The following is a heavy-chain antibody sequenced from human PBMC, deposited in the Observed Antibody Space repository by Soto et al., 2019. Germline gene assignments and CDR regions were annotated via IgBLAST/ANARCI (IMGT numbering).Heavy chain of an antibody. J-gene: IGHJ4*02. Sequence: GGSLRLSCAASGFSFSISPMHWVRQAPGKGPEWLALISYDGTNKFYADSVKGRFTISRDNSKSTLYLQVDSLRPEDAAVYYCARDPKTSGGQHWAFNYFDSWGQGTLVTVSS. CDR2: ISYDGTNK. CDR3: ARDPKTSGGQHWAFNYFDS. CDR1: GFSFSISP. V-gene: IGHV3-30-3*01. D-gene: IGHD7-27*01.